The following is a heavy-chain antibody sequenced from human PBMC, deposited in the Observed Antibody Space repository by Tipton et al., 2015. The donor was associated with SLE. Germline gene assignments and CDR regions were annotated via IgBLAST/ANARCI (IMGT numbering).Heavy chain of an antibody. D-gene: IGHD5-24*01. J-gene: IGHJ3*02. CDR3: ARQGRDGPFDAFDI. CDR2: IYYSGST. Sequence: TLSLTCTVSGGSISSYYWSWIRQPPGKGLEWIGYIYYSGSTNYNPSLKSRVTISVGTSKNQFSLKLSSVTAADTAVYYCARQGRDGPFDAFDIWGQGTMVTVSS. CDR1: GGSISSYY. V-gene: IGHV4-59*08.